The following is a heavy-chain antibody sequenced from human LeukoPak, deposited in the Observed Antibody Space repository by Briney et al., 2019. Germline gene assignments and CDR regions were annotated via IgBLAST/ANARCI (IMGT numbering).Heavy chain of an antibody. J-gene: IGHJ4*02. D-gene: IGHD5-18*01. CDR2: IRDDGTNK. CDR1: RFTFSSYG. CDR3: AKASYADIVMVGFDY. Sequence: GGSLRLSCAASRFTFSSYGMHWVRQAPGKGLEWVAFIRDDGTNKYYADSVKGRFTISRDNSKNTLYMQMNSLRAEETAVYYCAKASYADIVMVGFDYWGQGTLVTVSS. V-gene: IGHV3-30*02.